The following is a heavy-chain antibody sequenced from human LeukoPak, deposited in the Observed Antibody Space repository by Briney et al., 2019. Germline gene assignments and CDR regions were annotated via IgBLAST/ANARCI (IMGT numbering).Heavy chain of an antibody. J-gene: IGHJ4*02. Sequence: GGSLRLSCAASGFTFSSYGMHWVRQAPGKGLERVAFIRYDGSNKYYADSVKGRFTISRDNYKNTLYLQMNSLRAEDTAVYYCAKEKGDGYNTYFDYWGQGTLVTVSS. CDR2: IRYDGSNK. V-gene: IGHV3-30*02. CDR3: AKEKGDGYNTYFDY. CDR1: GFTFSSYG. D-gene: IGHD5-24*01.